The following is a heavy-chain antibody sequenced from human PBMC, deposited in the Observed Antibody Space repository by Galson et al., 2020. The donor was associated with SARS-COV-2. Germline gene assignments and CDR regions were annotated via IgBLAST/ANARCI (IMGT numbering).Heavy chain of an antibody. Sequence: GESLKISCKGSGYSFTSYWISWVRQMPGKGLEWMGRIDPSDSYTNYSPSFQGHVTISADKSISTAYLQWSSLKASDTAMYYCATARRGIFGVVIKSDMDVWVKGTTVTVSS. CDR1: GYSFTSYW. CDR3: ATARRGIFGVVIKSDMDV. CDR2: IDPSDSYT. J-gene: IGHJ6*03. D-gene: IGHD3-3*01. V-gene: IGHV5-10-1*01.